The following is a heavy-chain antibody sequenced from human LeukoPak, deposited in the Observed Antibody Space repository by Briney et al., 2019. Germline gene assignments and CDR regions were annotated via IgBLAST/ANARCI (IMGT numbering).Heavy chain of an antibody. V-gene: IGHV1-69*04. CDR2: IIPILDTT. CDR1: GATFSSDA. Sequence: GASVKVSCKASGATFSSDAVSWVRQAPGQGLEWMGRIIPILDTTNYAQKFQGRVTMTRDTSTSTVYMELSSLRSEDTAVYYCARDPRPSSGWYGGDYWGQGTLVTVSS. CDR3: ARDPRPSSGWYGGDY. J-gene: IGHJ4*02. D-gene: IGHD6-19*01.